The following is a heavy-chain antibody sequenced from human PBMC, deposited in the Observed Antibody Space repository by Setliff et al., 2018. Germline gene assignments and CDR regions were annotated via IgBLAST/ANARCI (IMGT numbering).Heavy chain of an antibody. CDR3: ARVALESNDSSGYYSGENYYYGMDV. CDR1: GYTFTTLD. CDR2: MSPGSGYT. J-gene: IGHJ6*02. Sequence: ASVKVSCKASGYTFTTLDINWVRQTAGQGLEWMGWMSPGSGYTGYAQKFQGRVIMTRDTSISTAYMELTSLTSEDTAVYYCARVALESNDSSGYYSGENYYYGMDVWGQGTTVTVSS. D-gene: IGHD3-22*01. V-gene: IGHV1-8*01.